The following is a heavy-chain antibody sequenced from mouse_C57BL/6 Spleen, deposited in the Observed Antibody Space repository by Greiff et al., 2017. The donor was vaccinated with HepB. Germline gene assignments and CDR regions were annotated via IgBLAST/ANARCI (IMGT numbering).Heavy chain of an antibody. V-gene: IGHV1-42*01. Sequence: EVQLQQSGPELVKPGASVKISCKASGYSFTGYYMNWVKQSPEKSLEWIGEINPSTGGTTYNQKFKAKATLTVDKSSSTAYMQLKSLTSEDSAVYYCARSRNYDYFYAMDYWGQGTSVTVSS. CDR1: GYSFTGYY. CDR3: ARSRNYDYFYAMDY. J-gene: IGHJ4*01. CDR2: INPSTGGT. D-gene: IGHD2-4*01.